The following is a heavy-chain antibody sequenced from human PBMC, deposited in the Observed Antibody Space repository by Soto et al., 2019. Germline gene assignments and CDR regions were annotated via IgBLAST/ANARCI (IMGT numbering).Heavy chain of an antibody. CDR2: INPNSGGT. CDR3: ARAEGYYGSGTFFYYFDN. Sequence: QVQLVQSGAEVKKPGASVKVSCQASGYTFTGYYMHWVRQAPGQGLEWMGWINPNSGGTNSAQKFQGRVTMARDTSISTAYMELSRLTSDDTAVYYCARAEGYYGSGTFFYYFDNWGQGTLVTVSS. D-gene: IGHD3-10*01. V-gene: IGHV1-2*02. J-gene: IGHJ4*02. CDR1: GYTFTGYY.